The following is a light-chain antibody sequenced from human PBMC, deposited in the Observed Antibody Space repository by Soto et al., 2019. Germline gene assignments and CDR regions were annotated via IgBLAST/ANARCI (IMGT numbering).Light chain of an antibody. CDR3: QQYGTPLFT. CDR1: QSVTNNF. J-gene: IGKJ3*01. Sequence: IVLTQSPGTLSLSPGERATLSCGASQSVTNNFLAWYQQKPGQAPRLLISGASSTATGVQDRFSGSGSGTDFTLTISRLEPGDFAVYYCQQYGTPLFTFGPGTKVDIK. CDR2: GAS. V-gene: IGKV3-20*01.